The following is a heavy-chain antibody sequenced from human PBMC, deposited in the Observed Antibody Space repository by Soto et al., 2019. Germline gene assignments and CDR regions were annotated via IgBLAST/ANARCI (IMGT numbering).Heavy chain of an antibody. J-gene: IGHJ5*02. Sequence: EVQLLESGGGLVQPGGSLRLSCAASGFTFSSYAMSWVRQAPGKGLEWVSAISGSGGSTYYADSVKGRFTISRDNSKNTLYLQMNSLRAEDTAVYYCAKLPYGDSLSYNWFDPWGQGTLVTVSS. CDR3: AKLPYGDSLSYNWFDP. CDR2: ISGSGGST. D-gene: IGHD4-17*01. V-gene: IGHV3-23*01. CDR1: GFTFSSYA.